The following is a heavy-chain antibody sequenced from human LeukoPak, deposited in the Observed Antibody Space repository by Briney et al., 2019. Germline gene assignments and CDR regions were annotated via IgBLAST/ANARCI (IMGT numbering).Heavy chain of an antibody. CDR1: RYTFSSYY. D-gene: IGHD2-2*01. V-gene: IGHV1-46*03. J-gene: IGHJ4*02. Sequence: ASVKVSCKASRYTFSSYYMHWVRQAPGQGLEWVGIINPSGGSTTYAQKFQGRVTMTRDTSTSKVYMELSSLRSEDTAVYYCARAHPLGHCSGTSCQTPYYWGQGTLVTVSS. CDR3: ARAHPLGHCSGTSCQTPYY. CDR2: INPSGGST.